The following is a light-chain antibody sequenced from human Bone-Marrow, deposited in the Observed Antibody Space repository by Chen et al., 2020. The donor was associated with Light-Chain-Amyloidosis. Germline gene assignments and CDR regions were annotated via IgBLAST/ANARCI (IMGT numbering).Light chain of an antibody. Sequence: QSALTQPASVSGSPGQSITISCTGTGIDVGGYNLVSWYQQHPGNAPKLFIYEGTQRPSGISDRFSGSKSGNTASLTISGLQAEDESDFYCCSYSGRTTFVLFGGGTKLTVL. CDR2: EGT. V-gene: IGLV2-23*03. CDR1: GIDVGGYNL. CDR3: CSYSGRTTFVL. J-gene: IGLJ2*01.